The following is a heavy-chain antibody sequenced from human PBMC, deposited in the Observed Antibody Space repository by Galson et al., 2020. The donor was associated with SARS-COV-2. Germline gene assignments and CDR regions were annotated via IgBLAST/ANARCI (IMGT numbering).Heavy chain of an antibody. D-gene: IGHD6-19*01. V-gene: IGHV3-30-3*01. CDR1: GFTFSSYA. Sequence: VMETGGSLRLSCAASGFTFSSYAMHWVRQAPGKGLEWVAVISYDGSNKYYADSVKGRFTISSDNSKNTLYLQMNSLRAEDTAVYYCARNVGSGWYYLDYWGQGTLGTVSS. CDR2: ISYDGSNK. J-gene: IGHJ4*02. CDR3: ARNVGSGWYYLDY.